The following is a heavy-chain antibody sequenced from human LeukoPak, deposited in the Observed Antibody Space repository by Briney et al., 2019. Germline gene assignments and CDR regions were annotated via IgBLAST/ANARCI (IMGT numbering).Heavy chain of an antibody. D-gene: IGHD4-23*01. V-gene: IGHV4-34*01. CDR1: GGSFSGYY. Sequence: PSETLSLTCAVYGGSFSGYYWSWIRQPPGKGLEWIGGINHSGSTNYNPSLKSRVTISVDTSKNQFSLKLSSVTAADTAVYYCARVGDYGGNSSVRGFDYWGQGTLVTVSS. CDR2: INHSGST. J-gene: IGHJ4*02. CDR3: ARVGDYGGNSSVRGFDY.